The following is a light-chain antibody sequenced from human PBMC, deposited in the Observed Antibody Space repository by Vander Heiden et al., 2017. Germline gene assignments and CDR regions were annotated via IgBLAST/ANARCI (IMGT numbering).Light chain of an antibody. J-gene: IGKJ1*01. V-gene: IGKV2-30*01. CDR3: MQATHWPWT. Sequence: EVVITQSPLSLPLTLAQPASISCTSSQSLVDSDGNTYLNWFQQRPGQSPRRLIYKVYNRGSGVPDRFSGSGSGTDFTLKLSRVEAEDAGVYYCMQATHWPWTFGQGTKVEIK. CDR2: KVY. CDR1: QSLVDSDGNTY.